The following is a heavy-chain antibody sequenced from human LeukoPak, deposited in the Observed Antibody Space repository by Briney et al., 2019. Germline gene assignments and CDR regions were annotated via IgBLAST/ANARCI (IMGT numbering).Heavy chain of an antibody. J-gene: IGHJ5*02. Sequence: TGGSLRLSCAAPGXTFSSYAMSWVRQAPGKGLEWVSAISGSGGTTYYADSVKGRFTISRDNSKNTLYLQMNSLRAEDTAVYYCAKSATGTTSNWFDPWGQGTLVTVSS. CDR3: AKSATGTTSNWFDP. CDR2: ISGSGGTT. V-gene: IGHV3-23*01. CDR1: GXTFSSYA. D-gene: IGHD1-7*01.